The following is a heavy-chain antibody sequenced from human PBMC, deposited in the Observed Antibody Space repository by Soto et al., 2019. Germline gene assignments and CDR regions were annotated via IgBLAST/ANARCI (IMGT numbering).Heavy chain of an antibody. CDR1: GYTFTSYG. D-gene: IGHD3-3*01. J-gene: IGHJ4*02. Sequence: QVQLVQSGAEVKKPGASVKVSCKASGYTFTSYGISWVRQAPGQGLEWMGWISAYNGNTNYAQKLQGRVTMTTDTSTSTADMELRSLRSDDTAVYYCARASRYYDFWSGYYLSDYWGQGTLVTVSS. V-gene: IGHV1-18*04. CDR3: ARASRYYDFWSGYYLSDY. CDR2: ISAYNGNT.